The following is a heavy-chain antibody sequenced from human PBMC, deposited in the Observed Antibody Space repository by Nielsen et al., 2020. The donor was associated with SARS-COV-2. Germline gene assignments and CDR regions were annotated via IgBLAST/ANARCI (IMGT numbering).Heavy chain of an antibody. CDR2: ISYDGSNK. V-gene: IGHV3-30*18. J-gene: IGHJ3*02. Sequence: GGSLRLSCAASGFTFSTYGMHWVRQAPGKGLAWVAVISYDGSNKYYADSVKGRFTISRDNSKNTLYLQMNSLRAEDTAVYYCAKDFYDSSGYLKLDAFDIWGQGIMVTVSS. CDR1: GFTFSTYG. CDR3: AKDFYDSSGYLKLDAFDI. D-gene: IGHD3-22*01.